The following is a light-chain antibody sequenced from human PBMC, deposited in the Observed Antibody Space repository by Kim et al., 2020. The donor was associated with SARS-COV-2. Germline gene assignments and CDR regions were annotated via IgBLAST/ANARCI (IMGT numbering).Light chain of an antibody. J-gene: IGKJ2*01. CDR1: QSISSN. CDR3: QQYDNWPPGKT. Sequence: PAERTTLSCRARQSISSNLAWYQQRPGQAPRLLIYGASTRATGIPARFSGSGSGTEFTLTISSPQSEDFAVYYCQQYDNWPPGKTFGQGTKLEI. CDR2: GAS. V-gene: IGKV3-15*01.